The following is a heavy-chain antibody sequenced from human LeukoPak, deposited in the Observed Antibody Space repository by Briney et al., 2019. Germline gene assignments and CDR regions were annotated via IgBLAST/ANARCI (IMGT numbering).Heavy chain of an antibody. CDR3: ARGHYGGNPYFDY. J-gene: IGHJ4*02. Sequence: PSETLSLICTVSGGSISSYYWSWIRQPPGKGLEWIGYIYYSGSTNYNPSLKSRVTISVDTSKNQFSLKLSSVTAADTAVYYCARGHYGGNPYFDYWGQGTLVTVSS. CDR2: IYYSGST. D-gene: IGHD4-23*01. CDR1: GGSISSYY. V-gene: IGHV4-59*01.